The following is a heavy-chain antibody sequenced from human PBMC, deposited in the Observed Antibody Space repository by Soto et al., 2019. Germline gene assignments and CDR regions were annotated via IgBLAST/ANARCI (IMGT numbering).Heavy chain of an antibody. J-gene: IGHJ3*02. D-gene: IGHD2-2*01. CDR1: GGTFSSYA. CDR2: IIPIFGTA. Sequence: SVKVSCKASGGTFSSYAISWVRQAPGQGLEWMGGIIPIFGTANYAQKFQGRVTITADESTSTAYMELSSLRSEDTAVYYCARDIVVVPAAANDAFDIWGQGTMVTVSS. V-gene: IGHV1-69*13. CDR3: ARDIVVVPAAANDAFDI.